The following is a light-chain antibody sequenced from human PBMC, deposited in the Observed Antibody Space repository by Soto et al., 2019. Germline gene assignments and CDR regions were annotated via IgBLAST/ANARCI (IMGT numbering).Light chain of an antibody. V-gene: IGLV2-11*01. CDR2: DVS. J-gene: IGLJ1*01. Sequence: QSAPAQPRSVSGSPGQSVTMSCTGTSSDVGGYNYVSWYQQHPGKAPKLMIYDVSKRPSGVPDRFSGSKSGNTASLTISGLQAEDEADYYCCSYAGSYTHVFGTGTKLTVL. CDR1: SSDVGGYNY. CDR3: CSYAGSYTHV.